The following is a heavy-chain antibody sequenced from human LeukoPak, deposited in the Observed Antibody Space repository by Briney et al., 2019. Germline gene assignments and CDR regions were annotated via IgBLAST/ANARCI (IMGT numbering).Heavy chain of an antibody. CDR3: ARGAIGSSGWTISYYYYYMDV. CDR2: IWYDGSNK. J-gene: IGHJ6*03. V-gene: IGHV3-33*01. Sequence: PGRSLRLSCAASGFTFSSYGMHWVRQAPGKGLEWVAVIWYDGSNKYYADSVKGRFTISRDNSKNTLYLQMNSLRAEDTAVYYCARGAIGSSGWTISYYYYYMDVWGKGTTVTVSS. CDR1: GFTFSSYG. D-gene: IGHD6-19*01.